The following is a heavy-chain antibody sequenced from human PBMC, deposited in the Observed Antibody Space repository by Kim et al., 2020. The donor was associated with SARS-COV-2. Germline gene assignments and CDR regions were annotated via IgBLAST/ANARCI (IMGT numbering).Heavy chain of an antibody. CDR1: GFTFSSYS. Sequence: GGSLRLSCAASGFTFSSYSMNWVRQAPGKGLEWVSYISSSSSTIYYADSVKGRFTISRDNAKNSLYLQMNSLRDEDTAVYYCARLAMAAAGTWGFDPWGQGTPVTVSS. CDR2: ISSSSSTI. V-gene: IGHV3-48*02. J-gene: IGHJ5*02. D-gene: IGHD6-13*01. CDR3: ARLAMAAAGTWGFDP.